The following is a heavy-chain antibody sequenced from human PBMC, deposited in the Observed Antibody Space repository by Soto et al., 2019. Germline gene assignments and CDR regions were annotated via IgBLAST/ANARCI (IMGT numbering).Heavy chain of an antibody. J-gene: IGHJ6*03. Sequence: SQTLSLTCVISGESGSSNSAAWNWIRLSPSRGLEWLARTYYRSRWYNDYAVSVRSRITVNPDTSKNQFSLQLTSLTPEDTAVYYCAGTTSHHWLYXDVWGKGATVTVSS. CDR1: GESGSSNSAA. V-gene: IGHV6-1*01. D-gene: IGHD1-7*01. CDR2: TYYRSRWYN. CDR3: AGTTSHHWLYXDV.